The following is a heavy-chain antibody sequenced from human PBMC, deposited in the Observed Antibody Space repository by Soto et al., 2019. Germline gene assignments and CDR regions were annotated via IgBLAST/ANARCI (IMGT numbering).Heavy chain of an antibody. J-gene: IGHJ3*02. CDR2: IYHSGST. CDR1: GGSISSGGYS. CDR3: ARWRRGYSGYDDDAFDI. D-gene: IGHD5-12*01. Sequence: SETLSLTCAVSGGSISSGGYSWSWIRQPPGKGLEWIGYIYHSGSTYYNPSLKSRVTISVDRSKNQFSLKLSSVTAADTAVYYCARWRRGYSGYDDDAFDIWGQGTMVTVS. V-gene: IGHV4-30-2*01.